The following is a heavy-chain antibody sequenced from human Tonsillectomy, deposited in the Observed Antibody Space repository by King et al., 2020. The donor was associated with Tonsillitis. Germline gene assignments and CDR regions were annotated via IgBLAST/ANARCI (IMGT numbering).Heavy chain of an antibody. V-gene: IGHV3-30*02. Sequence: VQLVESGGGVVQPGGSLRLSCVASGFSFRSYGMHWVRQAPGKGLEWVTFTRYDGSAKYYADSVKGRFTISRDKSKNTLYLEMNGLRVEDTAVYYCTGPAASSWYDYGGQGTVVTVSS. D-gene: IGHD6-13*01. CDR1: GFSFRSYG. CDR2: TRYDGSAK. CDR3: TGPAASSWYDY. J-gene: IGHJ4*02.